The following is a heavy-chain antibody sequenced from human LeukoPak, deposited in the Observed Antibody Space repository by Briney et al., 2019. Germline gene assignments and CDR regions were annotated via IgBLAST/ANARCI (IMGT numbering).Heavy chain of an antibody. CDR2: IWYDGSNK. V-gene: IGHV3-33*01. D-gene: IGHD5-12*01. Sequence: PGGSLRLSCAASGFTFSSYGMHWVRQAPGKGLEWVAVIWYDGSNKYYADSVKGRFTISRDNSKNTLYLQMNSLRAEDTAVYYCARDFEGYGGAFDYWGQGTLVTVSS. J-gene: IGHJ4*02. CDR3: ARDFEGYGGAFDY. CDR1: GFTFSSYG.